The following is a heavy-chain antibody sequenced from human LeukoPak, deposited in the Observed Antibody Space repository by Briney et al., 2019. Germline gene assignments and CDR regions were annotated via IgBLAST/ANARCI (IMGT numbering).Heavy chain of an antibody. CDR3: ARGGVYDILTGYSRYYYYYMDV. CDR1: GGSITTTAYH. D-gene: IGHD3-9*01. V-gene: IGHV4-61*08. J-gene: IGHJ6*03. CDR2: IYYSGST. Sequence: SETLSLTCTVSGGSITTTAYHWGWIRQPPGKGLEWIGYIYYSGSTNYNPSLKSRVTISVDTSKNQFSLKLSSVTAADTAVYYCARGGVYDILTGYSRYYYYYMDVWGKGTTVTVSS.